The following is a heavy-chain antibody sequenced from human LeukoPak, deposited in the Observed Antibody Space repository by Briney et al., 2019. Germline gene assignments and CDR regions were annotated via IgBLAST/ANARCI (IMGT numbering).Heavy chain of an antibody. J-gene: IGHJ6*03. Sequence: SETLSLTCTVSGASISGSGYYWGWIRQPPGKGLEWIGSIFHSGSTYYNPSLKSRVTISLDTSKNQFSLKLSSVTAADTAVYYCARVRRTYYYYMDVWGKGTTVTVSS. CDR2: IFHSGST. CDR3: ARVRRTYYYYMDV. CDR1: GASISGSGYY. V-gene: IGHV4-38-2*02.